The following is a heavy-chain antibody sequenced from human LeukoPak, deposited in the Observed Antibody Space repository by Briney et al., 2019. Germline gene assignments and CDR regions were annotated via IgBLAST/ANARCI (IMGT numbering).Heavy chain of an antibody. J-gene: IGHJ6*03. CDR1: GGSISSYF. D-gene: IGHD3-22*01. Sequence: SETQSLTCTVSGGSISSYFWSWIRQPAGKGLEWLGRIYTSGSTNYSPSLKSRLTISVDKSKNQFSLKLSSVTAADTAVYYCARDYYDSSGYYGRGGYYYMDVWGKGTTVTVSS. CDR3: ARDYYDSSGYYGRGGYYYMDV. V-gene: IGHV4-4*07. CDR2: IYTSGST.